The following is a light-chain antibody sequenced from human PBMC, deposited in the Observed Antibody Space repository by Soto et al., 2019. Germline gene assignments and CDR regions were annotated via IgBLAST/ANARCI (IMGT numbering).Light chain of an antibody. CDR2: QDT. V-gene: IGLV3-1*01. CDR1: KLGDKY. CDR3: QAWDSSVV. J-gene: IGLJ2*01. Sequence: SYELTQPPSVSVSLGQTASIPCSGDKLGDKYVCWYQQRPGQSPVLVIYQDTKRPSGIPERFSGSNSGNTATLTISGTQAMDEADYYCQAWDSSVVFGGGTKLTVL.